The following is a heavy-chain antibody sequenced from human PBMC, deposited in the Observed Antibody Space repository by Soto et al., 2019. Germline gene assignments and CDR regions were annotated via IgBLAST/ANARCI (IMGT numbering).Heavy chain of an antibody. V-gene: IGHV1-69*12. Sequence: QVQLVQSGAEVKKPGSSVKVSCKASGGTFSSYAISWLRQAPGQGLEWMGGIIPIFGTANYAQKFQGRVTITADESASTAYMDLSSLRYEDTAVYYCARFVSGDDGSWFDPWGQGTLVTVSS. CDR1: GGTFSSYA. J-gene: IGHJ5*02. CDR2: IIPIFGTA. CDR3: ARFVSGDDGSWFDP. D-gene: IGHD4-17*01.